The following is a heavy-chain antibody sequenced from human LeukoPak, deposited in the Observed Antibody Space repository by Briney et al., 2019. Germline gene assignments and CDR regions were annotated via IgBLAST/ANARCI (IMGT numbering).Heavy chain of an antibody. V-gene: IGHV3-7*01. Sequence: GGSLTFSCATSGFLFVDFWMTGVRQVPGKGLEWVANINQDGTEKYYVESVSGRFTISRDSAKKSLYLQMDNLRADDTGLYYCVRRFCRHTNSYSWEKFDYWGQGTLVTVSS. CDR1: GFLFVDFW. J-gene: IGHJ4*02. CDR2: INQDGTEK. CDR3: VRRFCRHTNSYSWEKFDY. D-gene: IGHD2-21*02.